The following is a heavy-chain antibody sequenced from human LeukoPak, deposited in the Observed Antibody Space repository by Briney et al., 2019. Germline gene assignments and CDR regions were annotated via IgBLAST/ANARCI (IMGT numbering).Heavy chain of an antibody. CDR1: GFTFSTYW. D-gene: IGHD2/OR15-2a*01. Sequence: GGSLRLSCAASGFTFSTYWMSWVRQAPGKGLEWVASIKQDGSEKYYLDSVRGRFTISRDNAKNSLFLQMNSLTADDTAVYYCARVRTTIVSGTTIGAYWGQGTLVTVSS. CDR2: IKQDGSEK. V-gene: IGHV3-7*01. J-gene: IGHJ4*02. CDR3: ARVRTTIVSGTTIGAY.